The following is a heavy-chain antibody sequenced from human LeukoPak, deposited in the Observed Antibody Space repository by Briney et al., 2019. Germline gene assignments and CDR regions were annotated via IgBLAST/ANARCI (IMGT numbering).Heavy chain of an antibody. CDR1: RFTFSSYW. D-gene: IGHD6-19*01. V-gene: IGHV3-7*01. CDR3: GRSVAGIDY. Sequence: PGGSLRLSCAASRFTFSSYWMTWVRQGPGKGLEWVANINQDGSEKYYVDSVKGRFTISRDNAKNSLYPQMNSLRAEDTAVYYCGRSVAGIDYWGQGTLVTVSS. J-gene: IGHJ4*02. CDR2: INQDGSEK.